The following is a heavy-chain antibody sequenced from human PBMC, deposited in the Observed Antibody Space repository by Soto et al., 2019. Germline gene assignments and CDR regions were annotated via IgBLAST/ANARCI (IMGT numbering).Heavy chain of an antibody. CDR3: ARSSSYYDFWSGYYNFDY. V-gene: IGHV3-13*01. D-gene: IGHD3-3*01. CDR1: GFTFSSYD. Sequence: GGSLRLSCAASGFTFSSYDVHWVRQATGKGLEWVSAIGTAGDTYYPGSVKGRFTISRENAKNSLYLQMNSLRAEDTAVYYCARSSSYYDFWSGYYNFDYWGQGTLVTVSS. CDR2: IGTAGDT. J-gene: IGHJ4*02.